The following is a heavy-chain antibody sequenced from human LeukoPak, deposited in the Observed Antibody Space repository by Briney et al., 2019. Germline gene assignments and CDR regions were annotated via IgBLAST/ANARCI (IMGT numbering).Heavy chain of an antibody. CDR1: GFTFSSYS. V-gene: IGHV3-7*01. Sequence: GGSLRLSCAASGFTFSSYSMNWVRQAPGTGLEWVTYMNEDGSEIYYVDSVKGRFTISRDNGKNSLYLQMNSLRADDTAVYYCARGVYAFDVWGQGTMVTVSS. D-gene: IGHD6-6*01. J-gene: IGHJ3*01. CDR3: ARGVYAFDV. CDR2: MNEDGSEI.